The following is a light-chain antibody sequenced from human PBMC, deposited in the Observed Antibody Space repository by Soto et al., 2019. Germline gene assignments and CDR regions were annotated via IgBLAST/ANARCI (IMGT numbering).Light chain of an antibody. J-gene: IGKJ2*01. V-gene: IGKV1-5*03. CDR1: QSISSW. CDR3: QQYSTYLFT. CDR2: KTS. Sequence: DIQMTPSPSILSASVGDRVTITCRASQSISSWLAWYQQKTGEAPKLLIQKTSDLRGGVPSRFRGSGSGAEFTLTISSVQPDDFATYYCQQYSTYLFTFGQGTKVDIK.